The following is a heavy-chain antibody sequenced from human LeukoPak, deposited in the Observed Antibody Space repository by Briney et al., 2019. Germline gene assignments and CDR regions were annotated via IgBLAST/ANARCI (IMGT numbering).Heavy chain of an antibody. CDR1: GGSISGGTYY. CDR3: ARDWGQYFDL. V-gene: IGHV4-61*02. Sequence: SETLSLTCTVSGGSISGGTYYWSWIRQPAGKGLEWIGRIYTSGSTNYNPSLKSRVTISVDTSKNQFSLKLSSVTAADTAVYYCARDWGQYFDLWGRGTLVTVSS. CDR2: IYTSGST. J-gene: IGHJ2*01. D-gene: IGHD3-16*01.